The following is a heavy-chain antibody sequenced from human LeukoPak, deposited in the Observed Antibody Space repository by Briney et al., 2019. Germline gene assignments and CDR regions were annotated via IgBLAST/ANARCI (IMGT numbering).Heavy chain of an antibody. CDR3: ARVAYSSGWYDRRAGYYFDY. V-gene: IGHV3-33*01. CDR2: IWYDGSNK. D-gene: IGHD6-19*01. CDR1: GFTFSSYG. J-gene: IGHJ4*02. Sequence: PGGSLRLSCAASGFTFSSYGMHWVRQAPGKGLEWVAVIWYDGSNKYYADSVKGRFTISRDNSKNTLYLQMNSLRAEDTAVYYCARVAYSSGWYDRRAGYYFDYWGQGTLSPSPQ.